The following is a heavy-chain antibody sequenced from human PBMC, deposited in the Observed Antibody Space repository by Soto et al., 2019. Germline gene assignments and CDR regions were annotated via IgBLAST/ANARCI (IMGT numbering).Heavy chain of an antibody. CDR3: ALDIMWLGWYPAEYFQH. CDR1: GFTFDDYA. D-gene: IGHD6-19*01. J-gene: IGHJ1*01. CDR2: ISWNSGSI. Sequence: PGGSLRLSCAASGFTFDDYAMHWVRQAPGKGLEWVSGISWNSGSIGYADSVKGRFTISRDNAKNSLYLQMNSLRAEDTALYYCALDIMWLGWYPAEYFQHWGQGTLVTVSS. V-gene: IGHV3-9*01.